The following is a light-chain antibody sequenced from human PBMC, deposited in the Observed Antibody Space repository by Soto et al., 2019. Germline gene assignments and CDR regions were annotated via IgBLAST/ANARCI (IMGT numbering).Light chain of an antibody. J-gene: IGLJ2*01. V-gene: IGLV2-14*01. CDR2: EVS. Sequence: QSVLTQPASVSGSPGQSITISCTGTSSDVGGYNYVSWYQHHPGKAPKLVIYEVSNRPSGVSNRFSGSKSGNTASLTISGLQVEDEADYYCSSHTSINTLVFGGGTKLTVL. CDR3: SSHTSINTLV. CDR1: SSDVGGYNY.